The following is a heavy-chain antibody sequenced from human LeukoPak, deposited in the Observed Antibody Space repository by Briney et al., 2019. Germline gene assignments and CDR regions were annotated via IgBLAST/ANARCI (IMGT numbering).Heavy chain of an antibody. J-gene: IGHJ4*02. CDR1: GFTFSSYW. D-gene: IGHD3-9*01. CDR3: ARDAIMTRVLRYFPDY. Sequence: GGSLRLSCAASGFTFSSYWMSWVRQAPGKGLEWVANIKQDGSEKYYVDSVKGRFTISRDNAKNSLYLQMNSLRAEDTAVYYCARDAIMTRVLRYFPDYWGQGTLVTVSS. V-gene: IGHV3-7*01. CDR2: IKQDGSEK.